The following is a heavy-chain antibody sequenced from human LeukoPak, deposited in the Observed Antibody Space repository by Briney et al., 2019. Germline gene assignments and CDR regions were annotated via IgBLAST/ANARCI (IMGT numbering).Heavy chain of an antibody. CDR3: TRDFLGYCSGGSCPNWFDP. Sequence: SETLSLTCTVSGGSISSYYWSWIRQPPGKGLEWIGYIYYSGSTNYDPSLKSRVTISVDTSKNQFSLKLSSVTAADTAVYYCTRDFLGYCSGGSCPNWFDPWGQGTLVTVSS. CDR2: IYYSGST. CDR1: GGSISSYY. D-gene: IGHD2-15*01. J-gene: IGHJ5*02. V-gene: IGHV4-59*01.